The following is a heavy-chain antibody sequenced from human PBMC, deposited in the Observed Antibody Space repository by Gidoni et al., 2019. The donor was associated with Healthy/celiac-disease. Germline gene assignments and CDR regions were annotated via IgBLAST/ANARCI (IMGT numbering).Heavy chain of an antibody. J-gene: IGHJ4*02. V-gene: IGHV3-33*01. CDR1: GFTFSSFG. CDR3: ARGDEVSGDPLDY. Sequence: QVQLVESGGGVVQPGRSLRLSCAASGFTFSSFGMHWVRQAPGKGLEWMAVIWYDGSNKYYADSVKGRITISRDNSKNTLYLQMNSLRAEDTAVYYCARGDEVSGDPLDYWGQGTLVTVSS. D-gene: IGHD7-27*01. CDR2: IWYDGSNK.